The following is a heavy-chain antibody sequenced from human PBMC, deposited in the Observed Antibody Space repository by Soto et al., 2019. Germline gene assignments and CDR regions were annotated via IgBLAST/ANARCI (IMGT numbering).Heavy chain of an antibody. V-gene: IGHV3-30*18. Sequence: PGGSLRLSCAASGFTFSSYGMHWVRQAPGKGLEWVAVISYDGSNKYYADSVKGRFTISRDNSKNTLYLQMNSLRAEDTAVYYCAKDLRYDFWSGPFDYWGQGTLVTFSS. CDR2: ISYDGSNK. CDR3: AKDLRYDFWSGPFDY. D-gene: IGHD3-3*01. J-gene: IGHJ4*02. CDR1: GFTFSSYG.